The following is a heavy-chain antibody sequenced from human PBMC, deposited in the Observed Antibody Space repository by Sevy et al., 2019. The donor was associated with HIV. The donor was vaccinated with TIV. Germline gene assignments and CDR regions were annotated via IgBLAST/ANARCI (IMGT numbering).Heavy chain of an antibody. D-gene: IGHD5-12*01. Sequence: SETLSLSCSVSGGTIVSSGHYWGWIRQTPGKGLEWIGSIYYNGHTYYNPSLNSRLTISIDTSKNQFSLNLSSVTAADKAIYFCAREAGGYDYDYGMDVWGQGTTVTVSS. J-gene: IGHJ6*02. V-gene: IGHV4-39*02. CDR2: IYYNGHT. CDR1: GGTIVSSGHY. CDR3: AREAGGYDYDYGMDV.